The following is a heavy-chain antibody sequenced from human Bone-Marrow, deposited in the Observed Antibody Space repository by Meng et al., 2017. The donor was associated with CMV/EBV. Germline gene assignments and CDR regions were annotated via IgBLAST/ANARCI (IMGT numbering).Heavy chain of an antibody. D-gene: IGHD1-26*01. V-gene: IGHV3-21*01. CDR2: ISSSSSYI. Sequence: GESLKISCAASGFTFSSYSMNWVRQAPGKGLEWVSSISSSSSYIYYADSVKGRFTISRDNAKNSLYLQMNSLRAEDTAVYYCARDIRGSYSVYYYGMDVWGQGTTVTFSS. CDR1: GFTFSSYS. J-gene: IGHJ6*02. CDR3: ARDIRGSYSVYYYGMDV.